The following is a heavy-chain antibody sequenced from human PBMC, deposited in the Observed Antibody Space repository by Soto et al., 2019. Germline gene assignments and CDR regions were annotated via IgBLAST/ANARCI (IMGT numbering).Heavy chain of an antibody. CDR2: ISGSGGST. CDR1: GFTFSSYA. J-gene: IGHJ4*02. V-gene: IGHV3-23*01. D-gene: IGHD3-10*01. CDR3: AKKVHGSGFIFDY. Sequence: GGSLRLSCAASGFTFSSYAMSWVRQAPGKGLEWVSAISGSGGSTYYADSVKGRFTISRDNSKNTLYLQMNSLRAEDTAVYYGAKKVHGSGFIFDYWGQGTLVTVSS.